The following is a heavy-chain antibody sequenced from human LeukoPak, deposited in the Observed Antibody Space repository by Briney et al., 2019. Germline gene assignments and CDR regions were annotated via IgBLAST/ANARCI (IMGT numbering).Heavy chain of an antibody. D-gene: IGHD3-16*01. V-gene: IGHV1-2*02. J-gene: IGHJ6*02. CDR2: INPNSGGT. CDR1: GYTFTGYY. CDR3: ARVTDYDWAYGMDV. Sequence: ASVKVSFKASGYTFTGYYIHWVRQAPGQGLEWMGWINPNSGGTNYAQKFQGRVTMTRDTSITTAYMELSRLRSDDTAVYYCARVTDYDWAYGMDVWGQGTTVTVSS.